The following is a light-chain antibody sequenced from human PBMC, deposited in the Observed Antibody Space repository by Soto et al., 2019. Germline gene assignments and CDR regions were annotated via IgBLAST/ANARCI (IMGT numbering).Light chain of an antibody. J-gene: IGKJ1*01. CDR2: GAS. CDR3: QQYNDWSGT. V-gene: IGKV3-15*01. CDR1: LSVSSN. Sequence: EIVMTQSPATLSVSPGGRATLSCRASLSVSSNLAWYQQKPGQAPRLLIFGASTRATGIPARFSGSGSGTDFTLTISSLQSEDFAVYFCQQYNDWSGTFGQGTKVDIK.